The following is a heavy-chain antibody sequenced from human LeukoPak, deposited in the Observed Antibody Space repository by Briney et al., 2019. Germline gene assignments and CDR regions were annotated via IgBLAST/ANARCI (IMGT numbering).Heavy chain of an antibody. CDR1: GFTFNSYA. J-gene: IGHJ4*02. CDR3: AKEVGVAAWEDY. CDR2: ISGSGGST. D-gene: IGHD6-13*01. Sequence: QSWGSLRLSCAVSGFTFNSYAMSCAPQAPGKGLQWASTISGSGGSTYYADSVKGRFTISRDNSKNTLYLQMNSLRAEDTAVYYCAKEVGVAAWEDYWGQGTLVTVSS. V-gene: IGHV3-23*01.